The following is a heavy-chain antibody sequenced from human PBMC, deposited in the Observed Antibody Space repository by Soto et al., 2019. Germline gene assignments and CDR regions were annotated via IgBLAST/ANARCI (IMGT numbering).Heavy chain of an antibody. Sequence: GSLRLSCAASGFTFSSYSMNWVRQAPGKGLEWVSSISSSSGYIYYADSVKGRFTISRDNAKNSLSLQMDSLRAEDTAVYYWARVVDYYDPYYYYGMDVWGLGTTVTVSS. CDR3: ARVVDYYDPYYYYGMDV. CDR1: GFTFSSYS. D-gene: IGHD3-22*01. V-gene: IGHV3-21*01. CDR2: ISSSSGYI. J-gene: IGHJ6*02.